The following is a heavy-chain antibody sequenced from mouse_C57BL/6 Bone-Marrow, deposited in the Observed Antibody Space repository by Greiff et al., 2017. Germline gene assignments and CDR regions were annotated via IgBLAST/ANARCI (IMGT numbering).Heavy chain of an antibody. D-gene: IGHD2-3*01. Sequence: VQLQQPGAELVKPGASVKLSCKASGYTFTSYWMQWVKQRPGQGLEWIGEIDPSDSYTNYNQKFKGKATLTVDTSSSTAYMQLSSLTSEDSAVYYCAREGIYDGYYVAYWGQGTLVTVSA. CDR1: GYTFTSYW. J-gene: IGHJ3*01. CDR2: IDPSDSYT. V-gene: IGHV1-50*01. CDR3: AREGIYDGYYVAY.